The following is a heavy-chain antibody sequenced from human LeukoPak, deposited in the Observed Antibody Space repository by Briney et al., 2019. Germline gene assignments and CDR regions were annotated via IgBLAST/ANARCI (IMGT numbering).Heavy chain of an antibody. CDR1: GFTFSSYS. D-gene: IGHD6-6*01. J-gene: IGHJ4*02. V-gene: IGHV3-48*04. Sequence: GGSLRLSCAASGFTFSSYSMDWVRQAPGKGLEWVSYISSSSSTIYYADSVKGRFTISRDNAKNSLYLQMNSLRAEDTAVYYCAREYSSSSPDYWGQGTLVTVSS. CDR2: ISSSSSTI. CDR3: AREYSSSSPDY.